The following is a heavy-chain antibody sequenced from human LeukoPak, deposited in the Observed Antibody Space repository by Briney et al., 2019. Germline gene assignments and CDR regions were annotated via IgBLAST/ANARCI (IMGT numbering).Heavy chain of an antibody. J-gene: IGHJ6*02. V-gene: IGHV4-59*01. CDR1: GGSISSYY. D-gene: IGHD6-13*01. Sequence: SETLSLTCSVSGGSISSYYWSWIRQPPGKGLEWIGYIYYSGSTNYNPSLKSRVTISVDTSKNQFSLKLSSVTAADTAVYYCARYLASSSWYRDRYYYYGMDVRGQGTTVTVSS. CDR2: IYYSGST. CDR3: ARYLASSSWYRDRYYYYGMDV.